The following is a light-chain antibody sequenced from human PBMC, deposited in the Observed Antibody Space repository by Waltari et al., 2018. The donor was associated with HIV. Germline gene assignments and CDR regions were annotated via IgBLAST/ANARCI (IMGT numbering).Light chain of an antibody. CDR2: CAS. CDR3: QQYNNWTPWT. Sequence: EIVMTQSPATLSVSPGERATLSCRASQSVSSNLDWYQQKPGQAPRLLIYCASTRATGIPARFSGSASGTEFTLTISSLQSEDVAVYYCQQYNNWTPWTFGQGTKVEIK. CDR1: QSVSSN. J-gene: IGKJ1*01. V-gene: IGKV3-15*01.